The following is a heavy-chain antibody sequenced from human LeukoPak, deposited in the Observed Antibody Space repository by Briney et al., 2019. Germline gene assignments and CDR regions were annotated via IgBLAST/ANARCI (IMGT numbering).Heavy chain of an antibody. CDR3: ARDLYYDYVWGSFDY. Sequence: GGSLRLSCAASGFTFSDYYMSWIRQAPGKGLEWVSYISSSGSTIYYADSVKGRFTISRDNAKNSLYLQMNSLRAEDTAVYYCARDLYYDYVWGSFDYWGQGTLVTVSS. V-gene: IGHV3-11*04. CDR2: ISSSGSTI. D-gene: IGHD3-16*01. J-gene: IGHJ4*02. CDR1: GFTFSDYY.